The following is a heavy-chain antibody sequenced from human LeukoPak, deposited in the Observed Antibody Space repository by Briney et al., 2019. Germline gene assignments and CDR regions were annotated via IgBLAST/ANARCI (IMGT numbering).Heavy chain of an antibody. CDR1: GGSISSYY. V-gene: IGHV4-59*08. J-gene: IGHJ5*02. Sequence: PSETLSLTCTVCGGSISSYYWSWIRQPPGKGLEWIGYIYYSGSTNYNPSLKSRVTISVDTSKNQFSLKLSSVTAADTAVYYCARLGNDYGGNLDWFDPWGQGTLVTVSS. D-gene: IGHD4-17*01. CDR3: ARLGNDYGGNLDWFDP. CDR2: IYYSGST.